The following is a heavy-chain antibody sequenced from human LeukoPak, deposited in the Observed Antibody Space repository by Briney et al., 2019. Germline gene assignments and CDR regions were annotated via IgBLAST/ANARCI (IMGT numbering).Heavy chain of an antibody. D-gene: IGHD4-23*01. CDR3: AKRTDGNGGHFAY. CDR1: GFTFSSYA. V-gene: IGHV3-23*01. J-gene: IGHJ4*02. CDR2: LSGSGGSA. Sequence: GGSLRLSCVASGFTFSSYAMSWVRQTPGKGLEWVAGLSGSGGSASYADSVKGRFTISRDNSMDTLYLQMNSLRAEDTAVYYCAKRTDGNGGHFAYWGQGTLVTVSS.